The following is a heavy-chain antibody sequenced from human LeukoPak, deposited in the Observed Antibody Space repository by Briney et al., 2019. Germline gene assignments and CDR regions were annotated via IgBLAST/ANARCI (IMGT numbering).Heavy chain of an antibody. CDR1: GYTSTSYY. CDR2: INPSGGST. CDR3: ARDFGDYDYVWGSYPDY. D-gene: IGHD3-16*02. Sequence: ASVKVSCKASGYTSTSYYMHWVRQAPGQGLEWMGIINPSGGSTSYAQKLQGRVTMTTDTSTSTAYMELRSLRSDDTAVYYCARDFGDYDYVWGSYPDYWGQGTLVTVSS. J-gene: IGHJ4*02. V-gene: IGHV1-46*01.